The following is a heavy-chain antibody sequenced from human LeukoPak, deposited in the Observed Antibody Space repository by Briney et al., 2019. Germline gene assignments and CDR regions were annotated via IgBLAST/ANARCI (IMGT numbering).Heavy chain of an antibody. CDR3: ARSGSYKGPTNY. J-gene: IGHJ4*02. Sequence: PSETLSLTCTVSGGSISSFYWSWIRQPPGKGLEWIGYIYYTGTTNYNPSLKSRVTISVDTSKNQFSLKLSSVTAADTAVYYCARSGSYKGPTNYWGQGTLVTVSS. D-gene: IGHD1-26*01. V-gene: IGHV4-59*01. CDR1: GGSISSFY. CDR2: IYYTGTT.